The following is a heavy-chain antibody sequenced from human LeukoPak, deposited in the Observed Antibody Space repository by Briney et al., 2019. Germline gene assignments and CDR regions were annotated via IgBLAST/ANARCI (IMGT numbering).Heavy chain of an antibody. J-gene: IGHJ4*02. D-gene: IGHD3-22*01. Sequence: GGSLRLSCAASGFTFSDYYMSWIRQAPGKGLEWVSYISSSSSYTNYADSVKGRFTISRDNAKNSLYLQMDSLRAEDTPVYYCASNLYYDSSGESGFDYWGQGTLVTVSS. V-gene: IGHV3-11*03. CDR3: ASNLYYDSSGESGFDY. CDR1: GFTFSDYY. CDR2: ISSSSSYT.